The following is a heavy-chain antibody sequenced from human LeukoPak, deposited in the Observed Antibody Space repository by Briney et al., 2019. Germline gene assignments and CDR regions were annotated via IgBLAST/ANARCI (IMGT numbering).Heavy chain of an antibody. D-gene: IGHD1-26*01. CDR1: GGSISSYY. Sequence: SETLSLTCTVSGGSISSYYWSWIRQPPGKRLEWIGHIYYSGTNYNPSPKSRVTISVDTSKNQFSLNLSSVTAADTAVYYCARQSWNGTYFYWGQGTLVTVSS. J-gene: IGHJ4*02. V-gene: IGHV4-59*08. CDR2: IYYSGT. CDR3: ARQSWNGTYFY.